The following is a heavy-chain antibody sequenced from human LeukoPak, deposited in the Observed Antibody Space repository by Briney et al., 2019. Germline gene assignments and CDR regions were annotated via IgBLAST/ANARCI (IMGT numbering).Heavy chain of an antibody. D-gene: IGHD6-13*01. CDR2: ISYDGSNK. J-gene: IGHJ4*02. Sequence: GRSLRLSCAASGFTFSSYGMHWVRQAPGKGLEWVAVISYDGSNKYYADSVKGRFTISRDNSKNTLYLQMSSLRAEDTAVYYCVKDRYTYSSSWYGTWGQGTLVTVSS. V-gene: IGHV3-30*18. CDR1: GFTFSSYG. CDR3: VKDRYTYSSSWYGT.